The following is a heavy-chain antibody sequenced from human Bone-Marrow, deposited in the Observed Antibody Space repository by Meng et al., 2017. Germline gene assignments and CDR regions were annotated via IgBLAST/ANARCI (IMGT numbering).Heavy chain of an antibody. J-gene: IGHJ4*02. CDR1: GFTFSSYW. V-gene: IGHV3-74*01. CDR3: VRLKGYCRDGTCPYDY. D-gene: IGHD2-15*01. CDR2: IITDGSST. Sequence: GESLKISYAASGFTFSSYWMHWVRQSPGKGLVWVSRIITDGSSTIYADSVKGRFTISRDNARNTLYLQMNSLRVEDTAVYYCVRLKGYCRDGTCPYDYWGQGALVTVSS.